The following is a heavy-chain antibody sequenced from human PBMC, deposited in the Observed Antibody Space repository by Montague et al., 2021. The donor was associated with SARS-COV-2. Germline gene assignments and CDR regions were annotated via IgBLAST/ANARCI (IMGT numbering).Heavy chain of an antibody. D-gene: IGHD3-3*01. CDR1: GGSFSGYY. CDR3: ARRGSSVCGVTVSAELDF. CDR2: INQSGRT. Sequence: SETLSLTCAIYGGSFSGYYWSWIRQPPEKGLERIGEINQSGRTNNNPSLKSGVTISVDTSKNQFHLKLSSVTAADTAVYYCARRGSSVCGVTVSAELDFWGQGILVIVSS. V-gene: IGHV4-34*01. J-gene: IGHJ4*02.